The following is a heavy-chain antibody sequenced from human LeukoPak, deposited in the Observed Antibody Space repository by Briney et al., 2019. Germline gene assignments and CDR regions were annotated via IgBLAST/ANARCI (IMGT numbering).Heavy chain of an antibody. J-gene: IGHJ3*02. Sequence: GGSLRLSCAASGFTFSSYNMNWVRQAPGKGLEWVSYISSSGSTIYYADSVKGRFTISRDNAKNSLYLQMNSLRAEDTALYYCARVNSGYESGAAWDAFDIWGQGTMVTVSS. CDR3: ARVNSGYESGAAWDAFDI. CDR2: ISSSGSTI. CDR1: GFTFSSYN. V-gene: IGHV3-48*04. D-gene: IGHD5-12*01.